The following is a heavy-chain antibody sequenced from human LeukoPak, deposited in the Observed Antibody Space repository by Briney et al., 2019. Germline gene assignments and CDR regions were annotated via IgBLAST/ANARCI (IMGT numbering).Heavy chain of an antibody. CDR2: INPNSGGT. CDR3: ARGRALYCSGGSCYGFDP. CDR1: GYTFTGYY. Sequence: ASVKVSSKASGYTFTGYYIHWVRQAPGQGLEWMGWINPNSGGTIYAQKFQGRVTMTRDTSISTAYMELSRLRSDDTAVYYCARGRALYCSGGSCYGFDPWGQGTLVTVSS. J-gene: IGHJ5*02. V-gene: IGHV1-2*02. D-gene: IGHD2-15*01.